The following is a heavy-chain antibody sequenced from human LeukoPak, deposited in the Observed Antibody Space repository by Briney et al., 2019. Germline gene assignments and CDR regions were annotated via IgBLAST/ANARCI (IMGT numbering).Heavy chain of an antibody. D-gene: IGHD6-19*01. CDR1: GGSFSGYY. V-gene: IGHV4-34*01. CDR3: ARVPQLTVAGTSQYYFDY. CDR2: INHSGST. Sequence: SETLSLTCAVYGGSFSGYYWSWIRQPPGKGLEWIGEINHSGSTNYNPSLKSRVTISVDTSKNQFSLKLSSVTAADTVVYYCARVPQLTVAGTSQYYFDYWGQGTLVTVSS. J-gene: IGHJ4*02.